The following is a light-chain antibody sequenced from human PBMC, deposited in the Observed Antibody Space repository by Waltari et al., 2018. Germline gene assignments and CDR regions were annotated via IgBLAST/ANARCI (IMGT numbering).Light chain of an antibody. CDR3: QQRTIWSGT. Sequence: VVVTQSPATLSLSPGDRATLSCRASQSISTYLAWYQQKPGQAPRLLIYDASNRATGIPARFSGSGSGTDFTLTISSLEPEDFAVYYCQQRTIWSGTFGQGTKVEIK. CDR2: DAS. CDR1: QSISTY. J-gene: IGKJ1*01. V-gene: IGKV3-11*01.